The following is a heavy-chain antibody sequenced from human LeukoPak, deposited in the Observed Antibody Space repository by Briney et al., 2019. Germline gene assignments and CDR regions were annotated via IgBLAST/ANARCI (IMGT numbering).Heavy chain of an antibody. J-gene: IGHJ4*02. D-gene: IGHD1-26*01. CDR3: ARDVVGATLDY. Sequence: ASVTVSCTASGYTFTSYAMHWVRQAPGQRLEWMGWINAGNGNTKYSQKFQGRVTITRDTSASTAYMELSSLRSEDTAVYYCARDVVGATLDYWGQGTLVTVSS. CDR1: GYTFTSYA. V-gene: IGHV1-3*01. CDR2: INAGNGNT.